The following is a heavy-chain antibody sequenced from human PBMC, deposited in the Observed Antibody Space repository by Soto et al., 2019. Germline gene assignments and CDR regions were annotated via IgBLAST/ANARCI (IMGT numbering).Heavy chain of an antibody. V-gene: IGHV3-23*01. CDR1: GFTFSSYA. J-gene: IGHJ4*02. D-gene: IGHD3-22*01. CDR2: ISGSGGST. CDR3: GKGGPYYYDSSGYYDY. Sequence: EVQLLESGGGLVQPGGSLRLSCAASGFTFSSYAMSWVRQAPGKGLEWVAAISGSGGSTYYADSVKGRFTITSDQSKNTRYLKVNSLRAEYRAVYCCGKGGPYYYDSSGYYDYWGQGTLVTVSS.